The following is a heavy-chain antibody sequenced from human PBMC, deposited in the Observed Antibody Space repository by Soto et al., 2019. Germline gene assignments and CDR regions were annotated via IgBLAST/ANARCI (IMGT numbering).Heavy chain of an antibody. V-gene: IGHV3-30*18. CDR2: ISYDGSNK. CDR1: GVTFSSYG. Sequence: QVQLVESGGGVVQPGRSLRLSCAASGVTFSSYGMHWVRQAPGKGLEWVAVISYDGSNKYYADSVKGRFTISRDNSKNTLYLQMNSLRAEDTAVYYCAKEIAAAHYYYGMDVWGQGTTVTVSS. J-gene: IGHJ6*02. D-gene: IGHD6-13*01. CDR3: AKEIAAAHYYYGMDV.